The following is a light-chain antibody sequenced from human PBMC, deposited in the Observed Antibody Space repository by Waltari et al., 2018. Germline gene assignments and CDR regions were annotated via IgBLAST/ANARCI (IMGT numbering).Light chain of an antibody. CDR3: QQRTAWPLT. J-gene: IGKJ1*01. CDR2: DAS. Sequence: EIVLTQSPATLSLSPGARATLSCRASQSINRYLAWYQQKPGQAPSLLIYDASDRATGIPTRFSGSGSGTDFTLTISRLEPEDFAVYYCQQRTAWPLTFGQGTKVEIK. CDR1: QSINRY. V-gene: IGKV3-11*01.